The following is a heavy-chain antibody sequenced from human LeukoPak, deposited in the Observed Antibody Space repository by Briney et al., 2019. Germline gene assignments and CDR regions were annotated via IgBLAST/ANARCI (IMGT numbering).Heavy chain of an antibody. Sequence: SETLSLTCTVSGGSISSYYWSWVRQPPGKGLEWIGYIYYSGSTDYNPSLESRVTISVDTSKNQFSLRLSSVTAADTAMYYCARIYSTSWGYFDYWGQGILATVSS. CDR2: IYYSGST. V-gene: IGHV4-59*01. CDR3: ARIYSTSWGYFDY. D-gene: IGHD6-13*01. CDR1: GGSISSYY. J-gene: IGHJ4*02.